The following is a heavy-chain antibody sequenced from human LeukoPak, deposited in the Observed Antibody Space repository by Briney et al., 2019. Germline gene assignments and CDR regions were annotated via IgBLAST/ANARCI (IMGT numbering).Heavy chain of an antibody. V-gene: IGHV3-23*01. D-gene: IGHD3-10*01. CDR3: ARKSASGNYPLDY. CDR1: RFTFSSYT. J-gene: IGHJ4*02. CDR2: ISGSGDTT. Sequence: GGSLRLSCAASRFTFSSYTMSWVRQAPGEGLEWVSAISGSGDTTYYADSVEGRFTISRDNAKNTVFLQMSSLRAEDTALYYCARKSASGNYPLDYWGQGTLVTVSS.